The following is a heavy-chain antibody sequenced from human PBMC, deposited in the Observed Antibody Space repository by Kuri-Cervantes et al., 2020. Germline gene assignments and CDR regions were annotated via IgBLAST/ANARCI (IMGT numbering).Heavy chain of an antibody. CDR2: IWYDGSNK. D-gene: IGHD6-6*01. J-gene: IGHJ6*02. CDR3: ARDNGVGQLVLYYYYYGMDV. V-gene: IGHV3-33*01. CDR1: GFTFSSYG. Sequence: GRSLKTSCAASGFTFSSYGMHWVRQAPGKGLEWVAVIWYDGSNKYYADSVKGRFNNPRDNSKNTMYLQMNSLRAEDQAVYYCARDNGVGQLVLYYYYYGMDVWGQGTTVTVSS.